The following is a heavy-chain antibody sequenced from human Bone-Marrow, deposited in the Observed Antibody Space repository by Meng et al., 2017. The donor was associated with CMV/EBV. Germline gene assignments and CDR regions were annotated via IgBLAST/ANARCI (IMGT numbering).Heavy chain of an antibody. D-gene: IGHD3-3*01. Sequence: GESLKISCAASGFTFSSYAMSWVRQAPGKGLEWVSAISGSGGSTYYADSVKGRFTISRDNAKNSLYLQMNSLRAEDTAVYYCARESYDFWSGYYGLYYYYGMDVWGQGTTVTVSS. V-gene: IGHV3-23*01. CDR2: ISGSGGST. CDR1: GFTFSSYA. CDR3: ARESYDFWSGYYGLYYYYGMDV. J-gene: IGHJ6*02.